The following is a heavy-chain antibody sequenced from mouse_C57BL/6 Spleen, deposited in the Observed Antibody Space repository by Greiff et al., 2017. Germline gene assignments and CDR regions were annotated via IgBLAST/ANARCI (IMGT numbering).Heavy chain of an antibody. D-gene: IGHD2-4*01. J-gene: IGHJ1*03. CDR3: ARSNDYGYGYFDV. CDR1: GYTFTSYW. CDR2: IDPSDSYT. V-gene: IGHV1-69*01. Sequence: QVQLQQPGAELVMPGASVKLSCKASGYTFTSYWMHWVKQRPGQGLEWIGEIDPSDSYTNYNQKFKGKSTLTVDKSSSTAYMQLSSLTSEDSAVYYCARSNDYGYGYFDVWGTGTAVTVSS.